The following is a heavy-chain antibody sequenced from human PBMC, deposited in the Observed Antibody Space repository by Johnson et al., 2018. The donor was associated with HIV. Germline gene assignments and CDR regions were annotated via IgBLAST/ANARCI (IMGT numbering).Heavy chain of an antibody. V-gene: IGHV3-66*01. D-gene: IGHD6-13*01. CDR1: GFTVSSNY. J-gene: IGHJ3*02. Sequence: VQLVESGGGVVQPGRSLRLSCAASGFTVSSNYMSWVRQAPGKGLEWVSVIYSGGSTYYADSVKGRFTISRDNAKNSLYLQMNSLRAEDTAVYYCARGRSYSSSWYTPIDAFDIWGQGTMVTVSS. CDR2: IYSGGST. CDR3: ARGRSYSSSWYTPIDAFDI.